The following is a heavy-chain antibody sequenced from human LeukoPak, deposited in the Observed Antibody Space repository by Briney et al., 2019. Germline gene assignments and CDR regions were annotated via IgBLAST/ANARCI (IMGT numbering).Heavy chain of an antibody. Sequence: ASVKASCKASGYTFTGYYMHWVRQAPGQGLEWMGRINPNSGGTNYAQKFQGRVTMTRDTSISTAYMELSRLRSDDTAVYYCARDRDYYDSSGYDYWGQGTLVTVSS. D-gene: IGHD3-22*01. CDR1: GYTFTGYY. CDR3: ARDRDYYDSSGYDY. V-gene: IGHV1-2*06. CDR2: INPNSGGT. J-gene: IGHJ4*02.